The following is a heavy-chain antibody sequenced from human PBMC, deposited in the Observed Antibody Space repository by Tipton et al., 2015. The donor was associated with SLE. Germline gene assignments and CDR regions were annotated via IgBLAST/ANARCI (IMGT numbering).Heavy chain of an antibody. CDR3: ARDLGLYCSRTSCYGDNYFRY. D-gene: IGHD2-2*01. J-gene: IGHJ4*02. CDR1: GASISSGGYF. Sequence: TLSLTCAVSGASISSGGYFWSWIRQPPGKGLEWMGYIDHSGSTFYNPSLKSRVTISVDGSNNQFSLKLNSVTAADTAVYYCARDLGLYCSRTSCYGDNYFRYWGQGSLVTVSS. V-gene: IGHV4-30-2*01. CDR2: IDHSGST.